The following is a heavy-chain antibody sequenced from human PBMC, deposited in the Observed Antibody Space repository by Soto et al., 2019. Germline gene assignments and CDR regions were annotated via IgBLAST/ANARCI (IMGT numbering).Heavy chain of an antibody. Sequence: GESLKISCKGSGYSFTSYWIGWVRQMPGKGLEWMGIIYPGDSDTRYSPSFQGQVTISADKSISTAYLQWSSLKASDTAMYYCARPQTYYHDSSLKGIGAFDIWGQGTMVTVSS. CDR2: IYPGDSDT. CDR3: ARPQTYYHDSSLKGIGAFDI. V-gene: IGHV5-51*01. D-gene: IGHD3-22*01. J-gene: IGHJ3*02. CDR1: GYSFTSYW.